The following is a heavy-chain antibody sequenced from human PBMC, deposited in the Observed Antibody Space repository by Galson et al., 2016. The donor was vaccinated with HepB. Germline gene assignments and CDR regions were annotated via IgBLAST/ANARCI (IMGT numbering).Heavy chain of an antibody. CDR2: IDPSDSNI. V-gene: IGHV5-10-1*01. J-gene: IGHJ3*02. D-gene: IGHD6-13*01. CDR3: ARHDSSTWYSAFDI. CDR1: GYSFTSYW. Sequence: QSGAEVTKPGESLKISCKGSGYSFTSYWISWVRQMPGKGLEWMGRIDPSDSNINYSPSFQGHVTISTDKSISTAYLQWSSLKASDTAMYYCARHDSSTWYSAFDIWGQGTMVTVSS.